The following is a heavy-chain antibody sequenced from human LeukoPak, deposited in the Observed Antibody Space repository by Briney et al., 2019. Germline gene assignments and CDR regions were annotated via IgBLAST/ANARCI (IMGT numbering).Heavy chain of an antibody. CDR1: RYTFTGYY. D-gene: IGHD6-6*01. J-gene: IGHJ5*02. CDR2: INPNSGGT. Sequence: ASVKVSCKASRYTFTGYYMHWVRQAPGQGLEWMGWINPNSGGTNYAQKFQGRVTMTRDTSISTAYMELSRLRSDDTAVYYCARDRLISSSSGDWFDPWGQGTLVTVSS. V-gene: IGHV1-2*02. CDR3: ARDRLISSSSGDWFDP.